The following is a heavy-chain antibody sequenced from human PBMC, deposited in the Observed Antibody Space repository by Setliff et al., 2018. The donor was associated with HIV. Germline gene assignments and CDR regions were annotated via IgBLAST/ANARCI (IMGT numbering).Heavy chain of an antibody. CDR3: AREYSSSWYRYFDY. D-gene: IGHD6-13*01. J-gene: IGHJ4*02. CDR2: IYTSGST. CDR1: GGSISSGSYY. V-gene: IGHV4-61*02. Sequence: SETLSLTCTVSGGSISSGSYYWSWIRQPAGKGLEWIGRIYTSGSTNYNPSLKSRVTISVDTSKNQFSLKLSSVTAADTAVYYCAREYSSSWYRYFDYWGQGTRVTVS.